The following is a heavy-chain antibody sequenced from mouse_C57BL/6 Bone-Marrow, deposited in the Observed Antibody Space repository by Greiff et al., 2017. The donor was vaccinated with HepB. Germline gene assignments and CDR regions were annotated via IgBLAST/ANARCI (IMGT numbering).Heavy chain of an antibody. V-gene: IGHV1-15*01. J-gene: IGHJ2*01. CDR3: TSQNWVCYYFDY. CDR2: IDPETGGN. D-gene: IGHD4-1*01. CDR1: GYTFTDYE. Sequence: QVQLQQSGAELVRPGASVTLSCKASGYTFTDYEMHWVKQTPVHGLEWIGAIDPETGGNAYNQKFKGKAILTADKSSSTAYMELRSLTSEDSAVYYCTSQNWVCYYFDYWCQGTTLTVSS.